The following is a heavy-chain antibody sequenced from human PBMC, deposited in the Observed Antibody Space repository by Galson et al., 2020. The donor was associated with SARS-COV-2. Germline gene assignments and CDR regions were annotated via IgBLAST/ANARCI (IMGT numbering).Heavy chain of an antibody. D-gene: IGHD3-3*01. V-gene: IGHV3-33*01. CDR1: GFVFSMYG. Sequence: GESLKISCAASGFVFSMYGIHWFRQAPGKGLEWVANIWFDGSKTYYEDSVRGRFTISRDNSKNTVYLQMNSLRVEDTAIYYCARDSGIGHTGFFDPWGQGTRVTVSS. CDR2: IWFDGSKT. CDR3: ARDSGIGHTGFFDP. J-gene: IGHJ5*02.